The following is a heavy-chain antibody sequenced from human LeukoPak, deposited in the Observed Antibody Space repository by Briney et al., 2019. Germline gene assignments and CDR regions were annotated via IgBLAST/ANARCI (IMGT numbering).Heavy chain of an antibody. D-gene: IGHD2-2*01. V-gene: IGHV3-74*01. Sequence: GSLRLSCAASGFTFSRHWMHWVRQAPGKGLVWISRINSDASDTNYAGFVKGRFTTSRDNAKNTVYLQINSLRDEDTAVYYCARICSSTDCLIPDWGQGTLVTVSS. CDR3: ARICSSTDCLIPD. CDR1: GFTFSRHW. J-gene: IGHJ4*02. CDR2: INSDASDT.